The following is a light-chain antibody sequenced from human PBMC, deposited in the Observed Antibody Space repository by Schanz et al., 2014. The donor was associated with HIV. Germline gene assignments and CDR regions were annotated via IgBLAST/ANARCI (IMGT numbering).Light chain of an antibody. CDR2: GAF. V-gene: IGKV3-15*01. Sequence: EIVMTQSPATLYVSPGEGATLSCRASQSISNNLAWYQHKPGQAPRLLIYGAFTRATGIPVRFSGRGSGTEFTLNISGLQSEDFALYYCKQYSDWPPSTFGQGTKVEIK. CDR3: KQYSDWPPST. J-gene: IGKJ2*01. CDR1: QSISNN.